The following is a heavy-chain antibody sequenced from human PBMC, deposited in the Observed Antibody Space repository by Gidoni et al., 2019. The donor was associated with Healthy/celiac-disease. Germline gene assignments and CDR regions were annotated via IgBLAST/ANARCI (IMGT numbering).Heavy chain of an antibody. CDR1: GFTFSSYA. J-gene: IGHJ6*02. V-gene: IGHV3-23*01. Sequence: EVQLLESGGGLVQPGGSLRLACAASGFTFSSYAQSWVRQAPGKGLGWVSAISGSGGSTYYADSVKGRFTISRDNSKNTLYLQMNSLRAEDTAVYYCAKVGPYYYGSGSEEIYYYYYGMDVWGQGTTVTVSS. D-gene: IGHD3-10*01. CDR2: ISGSGGST. CDR3: AKVGPYYYGSGSEEIYYYYYGMDV.